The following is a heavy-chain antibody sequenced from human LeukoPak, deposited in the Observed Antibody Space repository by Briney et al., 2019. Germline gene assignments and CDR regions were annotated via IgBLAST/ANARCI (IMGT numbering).Heavy chain of an antibody. CDR2: IIPIFGTA. D-gene: IGHD3-9*01. J-gene: IGHJ4*02. Sequence: GASVKVSCKASGGTFSSYAISWVRQAPGQGLEWMGGIIPIFGTANYAQKFQGRVTITTDESTSTAYMELSSLRSEDTAVYYCVYYHYDILTGYYRGGHFDYWGQGTLVTVSS. CDR3: VYYHYDILTGYYRGGHFDY. CDR1: GGTFSSYA. V-gene: IGHV1-69*05.